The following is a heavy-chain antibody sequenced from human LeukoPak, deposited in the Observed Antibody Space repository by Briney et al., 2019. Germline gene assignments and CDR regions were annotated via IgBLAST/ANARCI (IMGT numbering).Heavy chain of an antibody. CDR1: GGYISSYY. V-gene: IGHV4-4*07. CDR2: IYSSGST. CDR3: AREVRYYDILTGWDMYYYYMDV. J-gene: IGHJ6*03. D-gene: IGHD3-9*01. Sequence: SETLSLTCTVSGGYISSYYWNWIRQPAGKELEWIGRIYSSGSTNYNPSLKSRVTMSVDTSKNQFSLKLSSVTAADTAVYYCAREVRYYDILTGWDMYYYYMDVWGKGTTVTISS.